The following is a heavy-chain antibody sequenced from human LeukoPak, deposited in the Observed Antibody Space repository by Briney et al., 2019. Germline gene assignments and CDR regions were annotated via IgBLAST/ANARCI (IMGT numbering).Heavy chain of an antibody. Sequence: SETLSLTCAVYGGSFSGYYWSWIRQPPGKGLEWIGEINHSGSTNYNPSLKSRVTISVDTSKNQFSLKLSSVTAADTAVYYCAREVAVAVYWYFDLWGRGTLVTVSS. V-gene: IGHV4-34*01. D-gene: IGHD6-19*01. CDR3: AREVAVAVYWYFDL. J-gene: IGHJ2*01. CDR2: INHSGST. CDR1: GGSFSGYY.